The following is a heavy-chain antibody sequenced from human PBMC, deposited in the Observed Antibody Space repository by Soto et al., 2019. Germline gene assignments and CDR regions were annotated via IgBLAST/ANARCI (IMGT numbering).Heavy chain of an antibody. V-gene: IGHV4-59*01. J-gene: IGHJ5*02. CDR3: ARGGAPYNWFDP. Sequence: SSETLSLTCTVSGGSMRTYYWSWIRQPPGKGLEWVGYTHYSGFTNYNPSLKSRVTISVDTSKNQFSLKLRSVTSSDTAVYYCARGGAPYNWFDPWGQGTLVTV. CDR2: THYSGFT. D-gene: IGHD3-16*01. CDR1: GGSMRTYY.